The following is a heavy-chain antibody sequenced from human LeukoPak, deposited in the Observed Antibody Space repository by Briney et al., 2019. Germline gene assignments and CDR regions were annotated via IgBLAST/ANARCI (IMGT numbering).Heavy chain of an antibody. CDR3: AKFKGRDGYSLFDC. V-gene: IGHV3-23*01. D-gene: IGHD5-24*01. J-gene: IGHJ4*02. Sequence: PGGSLRLSCAASGFTFSNYAMSWVRQAPGKGLEWVSGITNSGGSTYYADSVKGRFTISRDSSKNTLDLQMNSLRAEDTAIYYCAKFKGRDGYSLFDCWGQGTLVTVSS. CDR1: GFTFSNYA. CDR2: ITNSGGST.